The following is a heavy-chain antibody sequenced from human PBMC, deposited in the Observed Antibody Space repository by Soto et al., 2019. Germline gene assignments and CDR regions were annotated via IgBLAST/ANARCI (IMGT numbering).Heavy chain of an antibody. CDR1: GGTFSSYI. CDR2: ISPTVGIP. D-gene: IGHD1-26*01. Sequence: QVHLVQSGAEVKKPGSSVKVSCKASGGTFSSYIISWVRQAPGQGLEWMGRISPTVGIPNYAQKFQGRVTITADRSTSTAYMELSSLRSEDTALYYCATLGSGSYDYWGHGTLVTVSS. V-gene: IGHV1-69*02. J-gene: IGHJ4*01. CDR3: ATLGSGSYDY.